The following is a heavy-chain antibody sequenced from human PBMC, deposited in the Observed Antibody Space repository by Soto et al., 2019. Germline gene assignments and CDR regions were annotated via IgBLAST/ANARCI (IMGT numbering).Heavy chain of an antibody. V-gene: IGHV3-11*01. CDR2: ITYTVSTV. Sequence: PWGSLSLSCAASVFTFSDYSMSWIRQAPGKGLEWVSYITYTVSTVYSSDSVKGRFTTSRDNAKNTLYLQMNSLRAEDTAVYYCARGLSITHYGMDVWGQGTTVTVSS. CDR1: VFTFSDYS. CDR3: ARGLSITHYGMDV. J-gene: IGHJ6*02.